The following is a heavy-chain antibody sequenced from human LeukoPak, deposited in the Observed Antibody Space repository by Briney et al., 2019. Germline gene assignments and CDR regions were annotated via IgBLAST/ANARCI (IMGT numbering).Heavy chain of an antibody. J-gene: IGHJ4*02. CDR1: GGSISSYY. D-gene: IGHD3-10*01. CDR2: IYYSGST. V-gene: IGHV4-59*01. CDR3: ARESYGSGSYYSLIFDY. Sequence: SETLSLTCTVSGGSISSYYWSWIRQPPGKGLEWIGYIYYSGSTNYNPSLKSRVTISVDTSKNQFSLKLSSVTAADTAVYYCARESYGSGSYYSLIFDYWGQGTLVTVSS.